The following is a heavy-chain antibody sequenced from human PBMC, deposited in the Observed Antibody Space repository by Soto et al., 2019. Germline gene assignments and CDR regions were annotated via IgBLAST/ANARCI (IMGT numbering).Heavy chain of an antibody. D-gene: IGHD5-12*01. V-gene: IGHV3-30*18. J-gene: IGHJ4*02. Sequence: GGSLRLSCAASGFTFSSYGMHWVRQAPGKGLEWVAVISYDGSNKYYADSVKGRFTISRDNSKNTLYLQMNSLRAEDTAVYYCAKVKSGYDSAHFDYWGQGTLVTVSS. CDR2: ISYDGSNK. CDR1: GFTFSSYG. CDR3: AKVKSGYDSAHFDY.